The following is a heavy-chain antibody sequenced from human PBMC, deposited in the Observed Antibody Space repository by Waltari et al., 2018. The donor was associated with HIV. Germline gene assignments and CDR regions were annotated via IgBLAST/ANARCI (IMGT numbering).Heavy chain of an antibody. CDR2: ISWKSGNI. J-gene: IGHJ5*02. CDR3: ARGPMYRWFDP. V-gene: IGHV3-9*01. CDR1: GFKFDDQA. D-gene: IGHD3-10*02. Sequence: EVPLLESGGDLVQHGGSLSTVCAASGFKFDDQAMHWVRQAHRKGLEWVAGISWKSGNIAYADCVKGRFTISRDNAKNSLYLQMSSLRAEDTAFYYCARGPMYRWFDPWGQGTLVTVSS.